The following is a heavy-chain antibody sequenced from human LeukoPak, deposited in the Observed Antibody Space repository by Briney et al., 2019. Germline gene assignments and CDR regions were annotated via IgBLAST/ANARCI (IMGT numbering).Heavy chain of an antibody. CDR2: ISSSGTTI. Sequence: GGSLRLSCAASGFTFSSYEMHWVRQAPGKGLEWVADISSSGTTINYADSVKGRFTISRDNAKNSLYLQMNSLRAEDTAVYYCARLLVATSGDGGWGQGTLVTVSS. CDR3: ARLLVATSGDGG. V-gene: IGHV3-48*03. D-gene: IGHD5-12*01. J-gene: IGHJ4*02. CDR1: GFTFSSYE.